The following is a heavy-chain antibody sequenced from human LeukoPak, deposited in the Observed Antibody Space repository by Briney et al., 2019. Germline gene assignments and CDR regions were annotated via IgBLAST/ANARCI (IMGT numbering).Heavy chain of an antibody. CDR1: GFTFSDYY. V-gene: IGHV3-11*04. D-gene: IGHD6-19*01. J-gene: IGHJ4*02. Sequence: PGGSLRLSCAASGFTFSDYYMSWIRQAPGKGLEWVSYISSSGSTIYYADSVKGRFTISRDNAKNSPYLQMNSLRAEDTAVYYCARVYSSGWYGVFFDYWGQGTLVTVSS. CDR2: ISSSGSTI. CDR3: ARVYSSGWYGVFFDY.